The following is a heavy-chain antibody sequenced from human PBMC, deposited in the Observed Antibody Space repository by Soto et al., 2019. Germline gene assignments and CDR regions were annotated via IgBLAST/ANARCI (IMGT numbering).Heavy chain of an antibody. D-gene: IGHD1-7*01. CDR3: ARDESGTTWGLGY. V-gene: IGHV3-66*01. CDR2: IYSDGST. CDR1: GFTVSSNY. Sequence: EVQLVESGGGLVQPGGSLRLSCAASGFTVSSNYMSWVRQAPGKGLEWVSVIYSDGSTYYADSVKGRFIISRDNSKNILYLQMNSLRAEDTAVYYCARDESGTTWGLGYWGQGTLVTVSS. J-gene: IGHJ4*02.